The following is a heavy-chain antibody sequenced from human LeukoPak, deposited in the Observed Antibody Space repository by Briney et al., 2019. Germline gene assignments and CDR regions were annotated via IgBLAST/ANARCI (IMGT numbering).Heavy chain of an antibody. CDR1: GYSFTSYW. J-gene: IGHJ5*02. CDR2: IYPGDSDT. V-gene: IGHV5-51*01. CDR3: ARQVAAAPNWFDP. D-gene: IGHD6-13*01. Sequence: GESLRISCKGSGYSFTSYWIGWVRQMPGKGLEWMGIIYPGDSDTRYSPSFQGQVTISADKSISTAYLQWSSLKASDTAMYYCARQVAAAPNWFDPWGQGTLVTVSS.